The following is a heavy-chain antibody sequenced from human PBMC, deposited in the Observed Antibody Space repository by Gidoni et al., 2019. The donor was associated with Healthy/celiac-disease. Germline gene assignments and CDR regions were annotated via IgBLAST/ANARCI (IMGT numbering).Heavy chain of an antibody. V-gene: IGHV3-15*01. Sequence: EVQLVESGGGLVKPGGSLRLSCAASGFTFSNAWMSWVRQAPGKGLEWVGRIKSKTDGGTTDYAAPVKGRFTISRDDSKNTLYLQMNSLKTEDTAVYYCTTIMWEPRAFAFDIWGQGTMVTVSS. CDR2: IKSKTDGGTT. D-gene: IGHD1-26*01. J-gene: IGHJ3*02. CDR1: GFTFSNAW. CDR3: TTIMWEPRAFAFDI.